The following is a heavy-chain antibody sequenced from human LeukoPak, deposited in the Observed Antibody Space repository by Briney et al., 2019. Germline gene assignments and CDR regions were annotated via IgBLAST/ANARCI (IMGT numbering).Heavy chain of an antibody. CDR1: GYTFTGYY. D-gene: IGHD3-16*02. CDR2: INPNSGGT. Sequence: ASVKVSCKASGYTFTGYYMHWVRQAPGQGLEWMGRINPNSGGTNYAQKFQGRVTMTRGTSISTAYMELSRLRSVDTAVYYCARDIMYDYVWGSYRYMYHSDYWGQGTLVTVSS. V-gene: IGHV1-2*06. CDR3: ARDIMYDYVWGSYRYMYHSDY. J-gene: IGHJ4*02.